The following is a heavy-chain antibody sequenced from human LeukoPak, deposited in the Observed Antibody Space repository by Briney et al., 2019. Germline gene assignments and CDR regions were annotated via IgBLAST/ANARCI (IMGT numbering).Heavy chain of an antibody. Sequence: GGSLRLSCAASGFTFSVYYMSWIRQAPGKGLEWVSYISSSGSTIYYADSVKGRFTISRDNAKNSLYLQMNSLRAEDTAVYYCARDLTYYDILTGPAGFDYWGQGTLVTVSS. CDR1: GFTFSVYY. D-gene: IGHD3-9*01. V-gene: IGHV3-11*04. CDR2: ISSSGSTI. J-gene: IGHJ4*02. CDR3: ARDLTYYDILTGPAGFDY.